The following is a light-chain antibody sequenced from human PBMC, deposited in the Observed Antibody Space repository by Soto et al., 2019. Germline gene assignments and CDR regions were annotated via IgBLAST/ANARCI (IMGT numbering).Light chain of an antibody. CDR3: SAWDASLNGYV. V-gene: IGLV1-44*01. CDR1: SSNIGSKT. CDR2: SNY. J-gene: IGLJ1*01. Sequence: QSVLTQPPSASGTPGQRVTISCSGSSSNIGSKTVNWYQQLPGTAPKLLIYSNYQRPSGVPDRFSGSKSGTSASLAISGLQSEDEADYYCSAWDASLNGYVFGTGTEATVL.